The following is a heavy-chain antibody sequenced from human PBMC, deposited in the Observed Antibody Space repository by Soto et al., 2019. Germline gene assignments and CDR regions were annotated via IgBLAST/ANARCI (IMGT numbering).Heavy chain of an antibody. V-gene: IGHV3-23*01. D-gene: IGHD4-17*01. CDR3: AKDQGTTVTIWFDP. CDR2: MSTSGGHT. CDR1: GFTFSTYA. J-gene: IGHJ5*02. Sequence: PGGSLRLSCAASGFTFSTYAMSWVRQAPGKGLEWVSTMSTSGGHTYHASSVKGRFTISRDNSKNTLYLQMNSLRAEDTAIYYCAKDQGTTVTIWFDPWGQGTLVTVSS.